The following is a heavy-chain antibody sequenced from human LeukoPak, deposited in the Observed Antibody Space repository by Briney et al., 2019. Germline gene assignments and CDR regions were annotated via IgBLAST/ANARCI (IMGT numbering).Heavy chain of an antibody. CDR2: IYYSGST. J-gene: IGHJ6*03. Sequence: SETLSLTCTVSGGSISSYYWSWIRQPPGKGLEWIGYIYYSGSTNYNPSLKSRVTISVDTSKNQFSLKLSSVTAADTAVYYCARITYLRIAAAPFYYYYYMDVWGKGTTVTVSS. D-gene: IGHD6-13*01. CDR1: GGSISSYY. V-gene: IGHV4-59*01. CDR3: ARITYLRIAAAPFYYYYYMDV.